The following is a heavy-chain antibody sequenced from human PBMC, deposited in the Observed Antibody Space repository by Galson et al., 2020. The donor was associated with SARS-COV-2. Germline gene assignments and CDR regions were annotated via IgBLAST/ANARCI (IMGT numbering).Heavy chain of an antibody. CDR3: ARRVVPAAIGF. CDR2: INHSGST. CDR1: GASLGGYY. J-gene: IGHJ4*02. V-gene: IGHV4-34*01. Sequence: SQASETLSLTCAVYGASLGGYYWTWVRQPPGNGLEWSGEINHSGSTNYNPALRSRVTISVDTSKNQFSLNLNSVTAADTALYYCARRVVPAAIGFWGQGSLVAVSS. D-gene: IGHD2-2*01.